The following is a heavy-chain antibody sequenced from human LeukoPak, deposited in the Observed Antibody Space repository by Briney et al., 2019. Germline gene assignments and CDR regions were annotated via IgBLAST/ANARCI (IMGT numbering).Heavy chain of an antibody. Sequence: SETLSLTCTVSGGSTSSGDYYWSWIRQPPGKGLEWIGYIYYSGSTYYSPSLKSRVTISVDTSKNQFSLKLSSVTAADTAVYYCASFYQAYYFDYWGQGTLVTVSS. J-gene: IGHJ4*02. V-gene: IGHV4-30-4*01. CDR2: IYYSGST. D-gene: IGHD2-21*01. CDR1: GGSTSSGDYY. CDR3: ASFYQAYYFDY.